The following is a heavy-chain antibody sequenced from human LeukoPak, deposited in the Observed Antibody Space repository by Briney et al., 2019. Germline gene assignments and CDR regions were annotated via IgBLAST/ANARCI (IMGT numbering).Heavy chain of an antibody. D-gene: IGHD3-22*01. CDR3: ARASLYDSSGYYRPWFDP. CDR1: GGSISSYY. CDR2: IYTSGST. J-gene: IGHJ5*02. Sequence: SETLSLTCTVSGGSISSYYWSWIRQPAGKGLEWIGRIYTSGSTNYNPSLKRRVTMSVDTSKNQFSLKLSSVTAADTAVYYCARASLYDSSGYYRPWFDPWGQGTLVTVSS. V-gene: IGHV4-4*07.